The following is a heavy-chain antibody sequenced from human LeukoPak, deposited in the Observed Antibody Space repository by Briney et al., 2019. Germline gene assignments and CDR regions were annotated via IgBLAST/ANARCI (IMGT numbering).Heavy chain of an antibody. J-gene: IGHJ4*02. D-gene: IGHD6-13*01. V-gene: IGHV4-39*07. CDR3: ARVGVQTAAIAAAVDY. CDR1: GGSISSSSYY. CDR2: IYYSGST. Sequence: SETLSLTCTVSGGSISSSSYYWGWIRQPPGKGLEWIGSIYYSGSTYYNPSLKSRVTISVDTSKNQFSLKLSSVTAADTAVYYCARVGVQTAAIAAAVDYWGQGTLVTVSS.